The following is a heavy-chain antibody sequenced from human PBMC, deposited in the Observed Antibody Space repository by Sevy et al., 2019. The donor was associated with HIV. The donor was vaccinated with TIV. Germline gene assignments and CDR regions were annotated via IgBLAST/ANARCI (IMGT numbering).Heavy chain of an antibody. J-gene: IGHJ4*02. Sequence: GGSLRLSCAASGFIFSNHGMHWVRQAPGKGLEWVAVISYDGSYKNYGDSVKGRFTISRDNSKNTRYLQMDSLRAEDTAVFYCAKGPFGGNDFASWGQGTLVTVSS. CDR1: GFIFSNHG. CDR2: ISYDGSYK. D-gene: IGHD2-15*01. V-gene: IGHV3-30*18. CDR3: AKGPFGGNDFAS.